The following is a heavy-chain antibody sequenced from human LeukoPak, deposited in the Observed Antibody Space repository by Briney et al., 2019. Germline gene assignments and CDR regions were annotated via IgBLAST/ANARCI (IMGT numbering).Heavy chain of an antibody. CDR2: ISGSGGST. J-gene: IGHJ4*02. D-gene: IGHD3-22*01. V-gene: IGHV3-23*01. Sequence: GGSLRLSCAASGFTFSSYAMSWVRQAPGKGLEWVSAISGSGGSTYYADSVKGRFTISRDNSKNTLYLQMNSLRAEDTAVYYCAEDLIGGYYDSSGKSYWGQGTLVTVSS. CDR3: AEDLIGGYYDSSGKSY. CDR1: GFTFSSYA.